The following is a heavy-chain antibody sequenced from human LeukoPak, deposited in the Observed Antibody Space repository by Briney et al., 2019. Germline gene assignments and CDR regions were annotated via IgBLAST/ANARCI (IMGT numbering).Heavy chain of an antibody. CDR1: GGSISGSSYY. V-gene: IGHV4-39*02. J-gene: IGHJ4*02. CDR2: LHYSGNS. Sequence: PSETLSLTCTVSGGSISGSSYYWGWIRQPPGKGLEWIGSLHYSGNSYYNTSLKSRVSMSVDTSKNHFSLNLTSVTAADTGAFYCARQETMMITSRGHVVWQFFDFWGQGTLVTVSS. D-gene: IGHD3-16*01. CDR3: ARQETMMITSRGHVVWQFFDF.